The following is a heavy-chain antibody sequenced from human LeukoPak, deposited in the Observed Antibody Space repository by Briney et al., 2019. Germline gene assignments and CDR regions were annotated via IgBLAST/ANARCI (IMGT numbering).Heavy chain of an antibody. D-gene: IGHD1-26*01. CDR3: ARDDSGSYYAY. CDR1: VYTFTTYG. J-gene: IGHJ4*02. V-gene: IGHV1-18*01. CDR2: ISAYNGNT. Sequence: ASLKLSSTASVYTFTTYGISWARQAPSQGLEWMEWISAYNGNTNYAQKLQGRVTMTTDTSTSTAYMELRSLRSDDTAVYYCARDDSGSYYAYWGQGTLVTVSS.